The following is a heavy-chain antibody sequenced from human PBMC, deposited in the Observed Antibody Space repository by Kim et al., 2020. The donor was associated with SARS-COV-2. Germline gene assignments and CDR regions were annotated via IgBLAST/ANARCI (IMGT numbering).Heavy chain of an antibody. CDR3: ARGSHDYGDSDYYYYGMDV. Sequence: SVKVSCKASGGTFSSYAISWVRQAPGQGLEWMGGIIPIFGTANYAQKFQGRVTITADKSTSTAYMELSSLRSEDTAVYYCARGSHDYGDSDYYYYGMDVWGQGTTVTVSS. V-gene: IGHV1-69*06. J-gene: IGHJ6*02. D-gene: IGHD4-17*01. CDR1: GGTFSSYA. CDR2: IIPIFGTA.